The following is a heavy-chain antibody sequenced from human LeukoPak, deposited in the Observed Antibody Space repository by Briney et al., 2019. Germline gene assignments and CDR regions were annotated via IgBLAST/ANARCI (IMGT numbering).Heavy chain of an antibody. CDR2: IYPGDSDT. V-gene: IGHV5-51*01. D-gene: IGHD5-24*01. CDR3: ARISRDGYNAYYYYYMDV. J-gene: IGHJ6*03. Sequence: GESLKISGKASGYSFTSYWIGWVRQMPGKGLEWMGIIYPGDSDTRYSPSFQGQVTISADKSISTAYLQWSSLKASDTAMYYCARISRDGYNAYYYYYMDVWGKGTTVTVSS. CDR1: GYSFTSYW.